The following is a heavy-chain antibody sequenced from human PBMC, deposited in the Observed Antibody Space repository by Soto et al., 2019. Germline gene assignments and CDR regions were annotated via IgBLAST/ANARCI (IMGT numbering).Heavy chain of an antibody. Sequence: PSETLSLTCTVSGGSISSSSYYWGWIRQPPGKGLEWIGSIYYSGSTYYNPSLKSRVTISVDTSKNQFSLKLSSVTAADTAVYYCARHITVTDYFDYWGQGTLVTVSS. J-gene: IGHJ4*02. CDR2: IYYSGST. CDR3: ARHITVTDYFDY. V-gene: IGHV4-39*01. D-gene: IGHD4-17*01. CDR1: GGSISSSSYY.